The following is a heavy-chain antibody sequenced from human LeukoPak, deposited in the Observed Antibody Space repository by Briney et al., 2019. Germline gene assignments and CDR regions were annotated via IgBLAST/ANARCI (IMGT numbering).Heavy chain of an antibody. CDR3: ARLKYYDSTGYSPGYYMDV. CDR1: GGSIINYY. Sequence: PSETLSLTCPVSGGSIINYYWSWIRQPAGTGLEWVGRIYVTGSTIYNPSLQSRLSMSVDTSKNQFSLRLTSVTAADTAVYYCARLKYYDSTGYSPGYYMDVWGKGITVTVSS. D-gene: IGHD3-22*01. CDR2: IYVTGST. J-gene: IGHJ6*03. V-gene: IGHV4-4*07.